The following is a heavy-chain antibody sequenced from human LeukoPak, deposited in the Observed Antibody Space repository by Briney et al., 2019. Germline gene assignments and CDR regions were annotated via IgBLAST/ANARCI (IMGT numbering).Heavy chain of an antibody. J-gene: IGHJ4*02. CDR2: IHTSGST. D-gene: IGHD3-22*01. CDR3: ARDRGVYYYDGSGYYDY. CDR1: GGSISNYY. V-gene: IGHV4-4*07. Sequence: SETLSLTCTVSGGSISNYYWSWIRQPAGKGLEWIARIHTSGSTNYNPSLKSRVTMSVDTSKNPFSLKLSSVTAADTAVYYCARDRGVYYYDGSGYYDYWGQGTLVTVSS.